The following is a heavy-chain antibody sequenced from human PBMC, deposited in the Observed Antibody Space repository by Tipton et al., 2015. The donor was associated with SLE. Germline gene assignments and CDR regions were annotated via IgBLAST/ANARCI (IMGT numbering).Heavy chain of an antibody. CDR3: ARDRRARLEGDAFDI. CDR2: IYHSGST. D-gene: IGHD1-1*01. CDR1: GGSFSGYY. J-gene: IGHJ3*02. Sequence: TLSLTCAVYGGSFSGYYWSWIRQPPGKGLEWIGSIYHSGSTYYNPSLKSRVTISVDTSKNQFSLKLSSVTAADTAVYYCARDRRARLEGDAFDIWGQGTMVTVSS. V-gene: IGHV4-34*01.